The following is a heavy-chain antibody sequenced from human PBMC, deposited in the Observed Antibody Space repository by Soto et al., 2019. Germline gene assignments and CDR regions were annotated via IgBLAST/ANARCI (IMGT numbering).Heavy chain of an antibody. V-gene: IGHV4-34*01. CDR3: ARGVIVVVPAAIEYYYYYGMDV. D-gene: IGHD2-2*01. CDR1: GGSFSGYY. Sequence: LSLTCAVYGGSFSGYYWSWIRQPPGKGLEWIGEINHSGSTNYNPSLKSRVTISVDTSKNQFSLKLSSVTAADTAVYYCARGVIVVVPAAIEYYYYYGMDVWGQGTTVTSP. J-gene: IGHJ6*02. CDR2: INHSGST.